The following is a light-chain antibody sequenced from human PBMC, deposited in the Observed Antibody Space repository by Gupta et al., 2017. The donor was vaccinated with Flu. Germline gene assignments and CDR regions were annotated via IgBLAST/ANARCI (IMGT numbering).Light chain of an antibody. V-gene: IGLV8-61*01. Sequence: QTVVTQVPSFSVSPCRPVTLTCGLSAGSASSGYYPSWDQQTPGEAPRTLIYNTNTRSSGGPDRFSGSNFGKKAALTSTGAQGDDESDYYCVIYMGRAIQVFGGGTKLTVL. J-gene: IGLJ2*01. CDR1: AGSASSGYY. CDR3: VIYMGRAIQV. CDR2: NTN.